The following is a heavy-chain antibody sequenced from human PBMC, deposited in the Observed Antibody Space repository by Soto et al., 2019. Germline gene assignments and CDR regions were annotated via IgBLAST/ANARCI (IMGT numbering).Heavy chain of an antibody. CDR1: GYTFTSYG. V-gene: IGHV1-18*01. D-gene: IGHD2-15*01. CDR2: ISAYNGNT. Sequence: ASVKVSCKASGYTFTSYGISWVRQAPGQGLEWMGWISAYNGNTNYAQKFQGRVTMTRNTSTTTAYMELSSLRSEDTAVYYCATGLLDYWGLGTLVTVSS. J-gene: IGHJ4*02. CDR3: ATGLLDY.